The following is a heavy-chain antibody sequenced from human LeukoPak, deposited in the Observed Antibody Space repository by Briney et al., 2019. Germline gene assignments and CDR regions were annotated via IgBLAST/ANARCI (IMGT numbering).Heavy chain of an antibody. CDR3: ERGPYYYGSGSYQKIINWFDP. Sequence: ASVKVSCKASGYTFTSYYMHWVRQAPGQGLEWMGIINPSGGSTSYAQKFQGRVTMTRDMSTSTVYMELSSLRSEETAVYYCERGPYYYGSGSYQKIINWFDPWGQGTLVTVSS. J-gene: IGHJ5*02. CDR1: GYTFTSYY. CDR2: INPSGGST. V-gene: IGHV1-46*01. D-gene: IGHD3-10*01.